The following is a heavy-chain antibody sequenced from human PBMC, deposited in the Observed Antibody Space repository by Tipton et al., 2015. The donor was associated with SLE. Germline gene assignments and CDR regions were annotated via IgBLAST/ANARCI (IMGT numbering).Heavy chain of an antibody. V-gene: IGHV4-59*01. J-gene: IGHJ4*02. Sequence: TLSLTCTASGGSISSYYWSWIRQPPGKGLEWIGYIYYSGSTNYNPSLTSRVTISVDTSKNQFSLKLSSVTAADTAVYYCARSPIFGVVTHFDYWGQGTLVTVSS. D-gene: IGHD3-3*01. CDR2: IYYSGST. CDR1: GGSISSYY. CDR3: ARSPIFGVVTHFDY.